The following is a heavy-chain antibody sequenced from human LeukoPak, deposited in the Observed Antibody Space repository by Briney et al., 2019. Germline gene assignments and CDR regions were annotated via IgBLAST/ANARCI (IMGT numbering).Heavy chain of an antibody. CDR1: GGTFSSYA. D-gene: IGHD2-2*01. Sequence: GASVKVSCKASGGTFSSYAISWVRQAPGQGLEWMGGIIPIFGTANYAQKFQGRVTITADKSTSTAYMELSSLRSEDTAVYYCAKASRYQLHREYYFDYWGQGTLVTVSS. CDR3: AKASRYQLHREYYFDY. CDR2: IIPIFGTA. J-gene: IGHJ4*02. V-gene: IGHV1-69*06.